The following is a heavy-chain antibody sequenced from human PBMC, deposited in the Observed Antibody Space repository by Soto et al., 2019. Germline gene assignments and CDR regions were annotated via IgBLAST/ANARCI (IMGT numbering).Heavy chain of an antibody. CDR3: AKDRTQQLVLDELDY. CDR2: MTGSGSRT. V-gene: IGHV3-23*01. CDR1: GFTFSDYA. Sequence: DVQLLESGGGLVQPGGSLRLSCAASGFTFSDYAMTWGRQAPGKGLEWVAAMTGSGSRTYYADSVKGRFTISIDNSKNTLTQPMNIQRAEDTAIYYCAKDRTQQLVLDELDYWGQGSLVTVST. D-gene: IGHD6-13*01. J-gene: IGHJ4*02.